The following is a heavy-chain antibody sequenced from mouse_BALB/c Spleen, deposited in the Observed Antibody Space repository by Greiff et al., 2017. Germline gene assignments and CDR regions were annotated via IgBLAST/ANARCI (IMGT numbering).Heavy chain of an antibody. Sequence: DVQLQESGAELVKPGASVKLSCTASGFNIKDTYMHWVKQRPEQGLEWIGRIDPANGNTKYDPKFQGKATITADTSSNTAYLQLSSLTSEDTAVYYCARDRATATAWFAYWGQGTLVTVSA. V-gene: IGHV14-3*02. D-gene: IGHD1-2*01. CDR1: GFNIKDTY. CDR2: IDPANGNT. J-gene: IGHJ3*01. CDR3: ARDRATATAWFAY.